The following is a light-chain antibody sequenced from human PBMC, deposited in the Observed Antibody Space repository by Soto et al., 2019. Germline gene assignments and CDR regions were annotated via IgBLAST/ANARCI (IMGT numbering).Light chain of an antibody. CDR1: QNLGTLY. V-gene: IGKV3-20*01. CDR2: SAS. J-gene: IGKJ2*01. CDR3: QQYSNWPYT. Sequence: EIVLTQSPGTLSLSPGERGTLSCRASQNLGTLYLAWFQQKSGQAPRLLIYSASRRATGIPDRFTGSGSGTDFTLTISSLQSEDFAIFYCQQYSNWPYTFGQGTKVDIK.